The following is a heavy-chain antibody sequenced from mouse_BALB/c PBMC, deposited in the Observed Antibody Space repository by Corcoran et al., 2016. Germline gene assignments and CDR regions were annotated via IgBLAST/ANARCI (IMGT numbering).Heavy chain of an antibody. V-gene: IGHV14-3*02. CDR2: IDPANGNT. Sequence: EVQLQQSGAELVKPGASVKLSCTASGFNIKDTYMHWVKQRPEQGLEWIGRIDPANGNTKYDPKFQGKATITADTSSNTAYLQLSSLTSEDTAVYYGARKYGKGSYLDYGGQGTTLTVSS. D-gene: IGHD2-10*02. CDR3: ARKYGKGSYLDY. J-gene: IGHJ2*01. CDR1: GFNIKDTY.